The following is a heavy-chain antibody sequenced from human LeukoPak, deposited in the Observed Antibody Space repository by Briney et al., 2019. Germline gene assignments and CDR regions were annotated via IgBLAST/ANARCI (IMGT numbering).Heavy chain of an antibody. CDR2: IYHSGST. J-gene: IGHJ3*02. CDR1: GGSISSGGYS. V-gene: IGHV4-30-2*01. CDR3: ARGRKELGYCSSTSCYAFDI. Sequence: SETLSLTCAVSGGSISSGGYSWSWIRQPPGKGLEWIGYIYHSGSTYYNPSLKSRVTISVDRSKNQVSLKLSSVTAADTAVYYCARGRKELGYCSSTSCYAFDIWGQGTMVTVSS. D-gene: IGHD2-2*01.